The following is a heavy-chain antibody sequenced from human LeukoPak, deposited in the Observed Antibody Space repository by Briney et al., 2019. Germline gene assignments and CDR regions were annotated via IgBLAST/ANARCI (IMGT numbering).Heavy chain of an antibody. J-gene: IGHJ5*02. D-gene: IGHD2-2*01. V-gene: IGHV4-39*07. CDR1: GGSISSSSYY. Sequence: KPSETLSLTCTVSGGSISSSSYYWDWIRQPPGKGLEWIGEINHSGSTNYNPSLKSRVTISVDTSKNQFSLKLSSVTAADTAVYYCARFRRVPAAANWFDPWGQGTLVTVSS. CDR2: INHSGST. CDR3: ARFRRVPAAANWFDP.